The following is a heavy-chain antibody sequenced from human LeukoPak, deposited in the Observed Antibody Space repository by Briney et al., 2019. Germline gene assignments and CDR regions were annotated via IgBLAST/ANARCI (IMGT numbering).Heavy chain of an antibody. CDR3: ARCPLQFGPPYYFDY. CDR2: IIPIFGTA. D-gene: IGHD5-24*01. Sequence: SVKVSCKASGGTFSSYAISWVRQAPGQGLEWMGGIIPIFGTANYAQKFQGRVTITADESTSTAYMELSSLRSEDTAVYYCARCPLQFGPPYYFDYWGQGTLATVSS. J-gene: IGHJ4*02. CDR1: GGTFSSYA. V-gene: IGHV1-69*13.